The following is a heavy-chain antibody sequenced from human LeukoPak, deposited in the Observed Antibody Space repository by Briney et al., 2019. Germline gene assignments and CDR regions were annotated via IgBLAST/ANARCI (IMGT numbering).Heavy chain of an antibody. V-gene: IGHV1-69*01. J-gene: IGHJ4*02. CDR3: ASHDYSNFGSYDY. CDR1: GGTFSSYA. CDR2: IIPIFGTA. D-gene: IGHD4-11*01. Sequence: ASVKVSCKASGGTFSSYAISWVRQAPGQGLECMGGIIPIFGTANYAQKFQGRVTITADESTSTAYMELSSLRSEDTAVYYCASHDYSNFGSYDYWGQGTLVTVSS.